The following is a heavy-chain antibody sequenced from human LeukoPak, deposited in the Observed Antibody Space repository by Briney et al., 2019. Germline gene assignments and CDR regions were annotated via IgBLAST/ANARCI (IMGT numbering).Heavy chain of an antibody. Sequence: ASVKVSCKVSGYTLTELSMHWVRQAPGKGLEWMGGFDPEDGETIYAQKFQGRVTMTEDTSTGTAYMELSSLRSEDTAVYYCATKPYSITMVRGVPPGDYYGMDVWGRGTTVTVSS. CDR2: FDPEDGET. CDR3: ATKPYSITMVRGVPPGDYYGMDV. J-gene: IGHJ6*02. CDR1: GYTLTELS. D-gene: IGHD3-10*01. V-gene: IGHV1-24*01.